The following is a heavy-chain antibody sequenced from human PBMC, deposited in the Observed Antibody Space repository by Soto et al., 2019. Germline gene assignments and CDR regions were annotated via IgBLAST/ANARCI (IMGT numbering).Heavy chain of an antibody. CDR1: GFTFSSYA. CDR3: AKTQIEILDY. CDR2: ISGSGDFT. J-gene: IGHJ4*02. V-gene: IGHV3-23*01. Sequence: EMQLLESGGGLVQPGGSLRLSCAASGFTFSSYAMSWVRQAPGKGLEWVSVISGSGDFTFYADSVKGRFTISRDNSKNTLYLQMNTLRAEDTAVYYWAKTQIEILDYWGQGTLVTVSS.